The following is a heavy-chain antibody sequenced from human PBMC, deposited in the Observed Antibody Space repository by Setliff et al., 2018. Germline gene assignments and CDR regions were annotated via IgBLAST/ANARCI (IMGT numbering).Heavy chain of an antibody. Sequence: SETSLTCTVSGYSISSGYYWGWIRQPPGKGLEWLGSFFHTGSTYYKSSLESRVTMSVDTSKNYFSLDVNSVTAADTAVYYCVRESRSTWYRRDFWGQGTLVTVSS. CDR1: GYSISSGYY. V-gene: IGHV4-38-2*02. D-gene: IGHD6-13*01. J-gene: IGHJ4*02. CDR2: FFHTGST. CDR3: VRESRSTWYRRDF.